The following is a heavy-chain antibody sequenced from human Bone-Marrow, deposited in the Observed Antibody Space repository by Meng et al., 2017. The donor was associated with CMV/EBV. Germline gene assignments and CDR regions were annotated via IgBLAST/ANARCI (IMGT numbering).Heavy chain of an antibody. Sequence: GESLKISCAASGFTFSSSGMHWVRQATGKGLEWVAFIRYDASDRYHADSVRGRFTISRDDSKDTLYLQMNSLTTDDTVVYYCAKDSSNWAFDYWGQGALVTVSS. CDR3: AKDSSNWAFDY. CDR1: GFTFSSSG. D-gene: IGHD7-27*01. J-gene: IGHJ4*02. CDR2: IRYDASDR. V-gene: IGHV3-30*02.